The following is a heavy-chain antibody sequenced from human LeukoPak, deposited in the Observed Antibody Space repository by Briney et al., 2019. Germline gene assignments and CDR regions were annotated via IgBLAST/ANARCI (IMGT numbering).Heavy chain of an antibody. CDR3: ARLSAAGRNYFAY. CDR2: VYHSGST. Sequence: SDTQSLTCAVCGGSISSNNGWGWVRQRPGKGLEWIGEVYHSGSTDSNPSLKSRVTMSVDKSKNHLSMQLTSVTAADTAISDCARLSAAGRNYFAYWGRGDQVTVSS. D-gene: IGHD6-13*01. V-gene: IGHV4-4*02. CDR1: GGSISSNNG. J-gene: IGHJ4*02.